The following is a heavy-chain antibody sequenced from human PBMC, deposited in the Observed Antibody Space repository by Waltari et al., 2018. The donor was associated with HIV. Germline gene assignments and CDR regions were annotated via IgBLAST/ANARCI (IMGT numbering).Heavy chain of an antibody. CDR3: VKGGGYYDSTGNVPCDY. D-gene: IGHD3-3*01. CDR2: IGGGGDRS. J-gene: IGHJ4*02. V-gene: IGHV3-23*01. CDR1: GFGFSSYA. Sequence: VQLLESGGGLVQSGGSLTLSCAASGFGFSSYAMIWVRQGPGKGLEWVSAIGGGGDRSYYVDSVKGRFTISRDNSKNTLSLQMNGLRAEDTAVYYCVKGGGYYDSTGNVPCDYWGQGSLVTVSS.